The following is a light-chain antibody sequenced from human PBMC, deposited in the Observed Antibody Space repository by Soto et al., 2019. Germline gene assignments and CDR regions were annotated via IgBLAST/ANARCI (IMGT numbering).Light chain of an antibody. CDR1: QAISRS. V-gene: IGKV1-12*01. CDR2: AAS. J-gene: IGKJ3*01. CDR3: QQANSFPFT. Sequence: DIQMTQSPSSVSASVGDRVTITCRASQAISRSVAWYQQKPGEAPKLLIYAASILQSGVPSRFSGSGSGTDLTLTITRLQPEDFASYYCQQANSFPFTFGPGTKV.